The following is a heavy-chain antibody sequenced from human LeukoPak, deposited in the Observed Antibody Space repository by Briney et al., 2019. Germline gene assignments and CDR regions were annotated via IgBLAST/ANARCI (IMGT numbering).Heavy chain of an antibody. D-gene: IGHD2-15*01. Sequence: GGSLKFSCEASGFTFSSYSMTWVRQAPGKGLEWVSYISSSSSTIYYADSVKGRFTISRDNAKNSLYLQMNSLRAEDTAVYYCARGGYCSGGSCYAWGTFDIWGQGTMVTVSS. CDR3: ARGGYCSGGSCYAWGTFDI. CDR1: GFTFSSYS. J-gene: IGHJ3*02. CDR2: ISSSSSTI. V-gene: IGHV3-48*01.